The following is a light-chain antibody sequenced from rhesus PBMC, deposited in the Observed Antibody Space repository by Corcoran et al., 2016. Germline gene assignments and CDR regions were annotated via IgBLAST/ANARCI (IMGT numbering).Light chain of an antibody. CDR1: QGITTY. V-gene: IGKV1-43*02. CDR3: QHGYGTPLT. J-gene: IGKJ4*01. CDR2: AAS. Sequence: DIQMTQSPSSLSASVGDRVTITCRASQGITTYLNWYQQKPGKPPKRLIYAASSLESGVPSRFSGSGSWTDFTLTISSLQPEDFATYYCQHGYGTPLTFGGGTKVEIK.